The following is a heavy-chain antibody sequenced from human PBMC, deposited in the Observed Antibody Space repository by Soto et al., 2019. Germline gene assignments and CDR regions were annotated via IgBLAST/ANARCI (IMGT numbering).Heavy chain of an antibody. Sequence: QVQLVQSGVEVKRPGASVEVSCKASGYSFATYGISWVRQAPGQGLEWMGWISPYNGNSNSAPKLQGRVTMTTDPSTNPAYLELRSLGSDDTGIYYCVRDDRQADYGAKWYFDLWGRGTLVTVSS. J-gene: IGHJ2*01. D-gene: IGHD4-17*01. V-gene: IGHV1-18*01. CDR2: ISPYNGNS. CDR1: GYSFATYG. CDR3: VRDDRQADYGAKWYFDL.